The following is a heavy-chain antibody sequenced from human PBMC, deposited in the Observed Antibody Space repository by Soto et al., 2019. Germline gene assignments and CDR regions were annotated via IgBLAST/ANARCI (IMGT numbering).Heavy chain of an antibody. CDR3: AIERSGSSSPPPF. V-gene: IGHV3-21*01. CDR2: ISSSSSYI. Sequence: GGSLRLSCAASGFTFSSYSMNWVRQAPGKGLEWVSSISSSSSYIYYADSVKGRFTISRDNAKNSLYLQMNSLRAEDTAVYYCAIERSGSSSPPPFWGQGTLVTGSS. D-gene: IGHD3-10*01. J-gene: IGHJ4*02. CDR1: GFTFSSYS.